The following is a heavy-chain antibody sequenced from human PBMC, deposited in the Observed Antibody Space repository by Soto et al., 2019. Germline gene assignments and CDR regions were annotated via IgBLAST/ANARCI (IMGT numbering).Heavy chain of an antibody. CDR2: ISYDGSNK. CDR1: GFTFSSYA. Sequence: QVQLVESGGGVVQPGRSLRLSCAASGFTFSSYAMHWVRQAPGKGLEWVAVISYDGSNKYYADSVKGRFTISRDNSKNTLYVQMNSLRAEDTVVYYCARGGVTAINWYFDLWGRGTLVTVSS. J-gene: IGHJ2*01. CDR3: ARGGVTAINWYFDL. V-gene: IGHV3-30-3*01. D-gene: IGHD2-21*02.